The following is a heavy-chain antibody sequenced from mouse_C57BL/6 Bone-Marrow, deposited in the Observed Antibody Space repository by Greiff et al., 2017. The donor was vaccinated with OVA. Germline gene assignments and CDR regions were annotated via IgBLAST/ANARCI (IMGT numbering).Heavy chain of an antibody. CDR1: GFSFNTYA. V-gene: IGHV10-1*01. CDR2: IRSKSNNYAT. Sequence: EVQRVESGGGLVQPKGSLKLSCAASGFSFNTYAMNWVRQAPGKGLEWVARIRSKSNNYATYYDDSVKDRVTISRDDSESMLYLQRNKVKTEDTAMYYCVRRGYYGSSYVGIYYAMDDWGQGTSVTVSS. D-gene: IGHD1-1*01. CDR3: VRRGYYGSSYVGIYYAMDD. J-gene: IGHJ4*01.